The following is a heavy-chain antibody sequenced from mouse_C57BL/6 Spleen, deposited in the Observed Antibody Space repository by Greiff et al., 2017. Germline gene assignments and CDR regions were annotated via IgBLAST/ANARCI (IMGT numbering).Heavy chain of an antibody. V-gene: IGHV1-81*01. Sequence: QVQLQQSGAELARPGASVKLSCKASGYTFTSYGISWVKQRTGQGLEWIGEIYPRSGNTYYNEKFKGKATLTADKSSSTAYMELRSLTSEDSAVYFCARSDTTVPVVGFDYWGQGTTLTVSS. CDR1: GYTFTSYG. D-gene: IGHD1-1*01. CDR2: IYPRSGNT. CDR3: ARSDTTVPVVGFDY. J-gene: IGHJ2*01.